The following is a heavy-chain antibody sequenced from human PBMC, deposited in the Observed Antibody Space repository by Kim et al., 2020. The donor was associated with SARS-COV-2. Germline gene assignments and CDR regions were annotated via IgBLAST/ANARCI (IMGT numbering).Heavy chain of an antibody. Sequence: SGFTFNNDVMHWVRQAQGKGPGWVSRVSHDGTVTNYADSVKGRFTVSRDNSKNTLYLEMDSLRVDATAVYYCTRDVDWLFCAYWGPGTLAT. CDR2: VSHDGTVT. D-gene: IGHD3-9*01. V-gene: IGHV3-74*01. CDR3: TRDVDWLFCAY. J-gene: IGHJ4*02. CDR1: GFTFNNDV.